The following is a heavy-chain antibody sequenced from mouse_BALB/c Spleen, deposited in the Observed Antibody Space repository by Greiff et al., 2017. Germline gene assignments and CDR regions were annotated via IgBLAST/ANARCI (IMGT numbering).Heavy chain of an antibody. CDR2: INPSNGRT. CDR3: ARRGGNYGWYFDV. Sequence: QVQLQQPGAELVKPGASVKLSCKASGYTFTSYWMHWVKQRPGQGLEWIGEINPSNGRTNYNEKFKSKATLTVDKSSSTAYMQLSSLTSEDSAVYYCARRGGNYGWYFDVWGAGTTVTVSS. CDR1: GYTFTSYW. D-gene: IGHD2-1*01. V-gene: IGHV1S81*02. J-gene: IGHJ1*01.